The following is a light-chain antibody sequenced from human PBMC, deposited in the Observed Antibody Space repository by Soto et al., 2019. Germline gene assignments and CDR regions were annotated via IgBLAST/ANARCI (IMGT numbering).Light chain of an antibody. J-gene: IGKJ4*01. CDR3: QQYNNWPPIT. V-gene: IGKV3-15*01. CDR2: GAS. Sequence: EIVMTQSPATLSVSPGERATLSCRASQSVSSNLAGYQQKPGQAPRLLIYGASIRATGIQARFSGSGSGTEFNLTISSLQSEDFAVYYCQQYNNWPPITFGGGTKVAIK. CDR1: QSVSSN.